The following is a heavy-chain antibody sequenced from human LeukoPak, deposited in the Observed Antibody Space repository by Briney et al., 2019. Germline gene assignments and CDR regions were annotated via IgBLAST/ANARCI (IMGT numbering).Heavy chain of an antibody. D-gene: IGHD3-10*01. V-gene: IGHV4-34*12. CDR2: IIHSGST. J-gene: IGHJ4*02. CDR3: ARDARKITMVRGVTPNFDY. CDR1: GGSFSGYY. Sequence: PSETLSLTCAVYGGSFSGYYWSWIRQPPGKGLEWIGEIIHSGSTNYNPSLKSRVTISVDTSKNQFSLKLSSVTAADTAVYYCARDARKITMVRGVTPNFDYWGQGTLVTVSS.